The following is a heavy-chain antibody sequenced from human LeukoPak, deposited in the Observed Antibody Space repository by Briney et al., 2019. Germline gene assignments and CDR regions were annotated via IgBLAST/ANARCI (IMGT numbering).Heavy chain of an antibody. Sequence: GGSLRLSCAASGFTFSSYSMNWVRQVPGKGLECLANIKEDGSETYYADSVKGRFTISRDNPKNLLFLQINSLRVEDTAVYYWARETPRRGETRDCYPWGQGTGVTVSP. CDR3: ARETPRRGETRDCYP. V-gene: IGHV3-7*01. CDR1: GFTFSSYS. J-gene: IGHJ5*02. D-gene: IGHD5-24*01. CDR2: IKEDGSET.